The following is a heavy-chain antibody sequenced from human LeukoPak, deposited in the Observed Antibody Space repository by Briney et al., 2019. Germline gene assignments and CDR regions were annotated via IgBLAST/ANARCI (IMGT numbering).Heavy chain of an antibody. Sequence: GGSLRLSCEASGFTFSSDAMNWVRQAPGKGLEWVSAISGSGSSPYYADSVKGRFTVSRDNTKNTLYLQMSSLRGEDTAVYYCARATYGSGSFYGPSDWGQGTLVTVSS. J-gene: IGHJ4*02. D-gene: IGHD3-10*01. CDR2: ISGSGSSP. CDR3: ARATYGSGSFYGPSD. V-gene: IGHV3-23*01. CDR1: GFTFSSDA.